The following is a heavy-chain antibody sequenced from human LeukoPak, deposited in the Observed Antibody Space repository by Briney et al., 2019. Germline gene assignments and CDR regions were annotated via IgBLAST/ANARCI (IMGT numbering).Heavy chain of an antibody. V-gene: IGHV4-31*03. CDR3: ARDCPPKACIDGDYGFDY. J-gene: IGHJ4*02. CDR2: IYYSGST. Sequence: SETLSLTCTVSGGSISSGGYYWSWIRQHPGKGLEWIGHIYYSGSTYYNPSLKSRVTISVDTSKNQFSLKLSSVTAADTAVYYCARDCPPKACIDGDYGFDYWGQGTLVTVSS. CDR1: GGSISSGGYY. D-gene: IGHD4-17*01.